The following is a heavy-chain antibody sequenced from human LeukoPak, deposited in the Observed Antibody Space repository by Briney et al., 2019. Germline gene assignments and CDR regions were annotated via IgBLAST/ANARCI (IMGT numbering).Heavy chain of an antibody. J-gene: IGHJ3*01. CDR1: GFTFDDYA. CDR3: ATSSLGAFDL. CDR2: ISWNSGSI. V-gene: IGHV3-9*01. D-gene: IGHD3-16*01. Sequence: GGSLRLSCAASGFTFDDYAMHWVRQAPGKGLEWVSGISWNSGSIGYADSVKGRFTISRDNSKDTLYLQMNSLRAEDTAVYYCATSSLGAFDLWGQGTMVTVSS.